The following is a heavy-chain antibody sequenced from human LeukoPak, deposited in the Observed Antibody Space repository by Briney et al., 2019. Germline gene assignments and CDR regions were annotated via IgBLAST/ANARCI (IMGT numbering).Heavy chain of an antibody. CDR1: GFTFSSYW. V-gene: IGHV3-74*01. Sequence: QAGGSLRLSCAASGFTFSSYWMHWVRQAPGKGLVWVSRINSDGSSTSYADSVKGRFTISRDNAKNTLYLQMNSLRAEDTAVYYCATRASNWNRVDAFDIWGQGTMVTVSS. CDR3: ATRASNWNRVDAFDI. J-gene: IGHJ3*02. CDR2: INSDGSST. D-gene: IGHD1/OR15-1a*01.